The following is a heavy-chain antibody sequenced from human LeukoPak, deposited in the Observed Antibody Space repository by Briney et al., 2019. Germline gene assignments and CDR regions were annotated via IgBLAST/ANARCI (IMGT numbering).Heavy chain of an antibody. Sequence: GGSLRLSCAASGFTFSSYWMSWVRQAPGKGLEWVANIKQDGSEKYYVDSVKGRFTISRDNAKNSLYLQMNSLRAEDTAVYYCARDRSYYGSGSYWDYWGQGTLVTVSS. CDR2: IKQDGSEK. J-gene: IGHJ4*02. D-gene: IGHD3-10*01. CDR1: GFTFSSYW. CDR3: ARDRSYYGSGSYWDY. V-gene: IGHV3-7*01.